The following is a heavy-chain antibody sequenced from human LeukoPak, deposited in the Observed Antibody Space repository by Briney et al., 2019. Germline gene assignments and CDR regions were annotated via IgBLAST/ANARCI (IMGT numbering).Heavy chain of an antibody. D-gene: IGHD3-10*01. Sequence: WASVKVSCKASGGTFSSYAISWVRQAPGQGLEWMGGIIPIFGTANYAQKFQGRVTITADESTSTAYMELSSLRSEDTAVYYCASPSDYGSGSYYTYWGQGTLVTVSS. CDR1: GGTFSSYA. CDR2: IIPIFGTA. CDR3: ASPSDYGSGSYYTY. V-gene: IGHV1-69*13. J-gene: IGHJ4*02.